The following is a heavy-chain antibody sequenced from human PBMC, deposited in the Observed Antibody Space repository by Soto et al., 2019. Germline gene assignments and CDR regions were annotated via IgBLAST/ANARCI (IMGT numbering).Heavy chain of an antibody. CDR2: TYYRSKWYN. Sequence: PSQTLSLTCAISGDSVSSNSAAWNWIRQSPSRGLEWLGRTYYRSKWYNDYAVSVKSRITINPDTSKNQSSLQLNSVTPEDTAVYYCARVSYYYDSSPYYYYYGMDVWGQGTTVTVSS. V-gene: IGHV6-1*01. CDR3: ARVSYYYDSSPYYYYYGMDV. CDR1: GDSVSSNSAA. J-gene: IGHJ6*02. D-gene: IGHD3-22*01.